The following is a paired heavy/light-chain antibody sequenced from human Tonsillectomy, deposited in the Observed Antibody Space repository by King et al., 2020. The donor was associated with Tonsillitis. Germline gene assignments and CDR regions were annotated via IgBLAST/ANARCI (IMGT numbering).Light chain of an antibody. V-gene: IGKV1-39*01. CDR3: QQSYNSPWT. Sequence: DIQMTQSPSSLSASVGDRVTMTCRASQSFGSYLNWYQQKPGKAPKLLIYAASSLQSGVPSRFSGSGSGTDFTLTISSLQPEDFATYYCQQSYNSPWTFGQGTMVEIK. CDR1: QSFGSY. J-gene: IGKJ1*01. CDR2: AAS.
Heavy chain of an antibody. Sequence: QVQLQESGPGLVKPSQTLSLTCTVSGGSISSGSYYWSWIRQPAGKGLEWIGRISTSGSTNYNPSLKSRVTMSEDTSKNQFTLKLTSVTAADTAVYYCARGSITFGGVIVVRGVLFDYWGQGTLVTVSS. D-gene: IGHD3-16*02. CDR2: ISTSGST. V-gene: IGHV4-61*02. CDR1: GGSISSGSYY. CDR3: ARGSITFGGVIVVRGVLFDY. J-gene: IGHJ4*02.